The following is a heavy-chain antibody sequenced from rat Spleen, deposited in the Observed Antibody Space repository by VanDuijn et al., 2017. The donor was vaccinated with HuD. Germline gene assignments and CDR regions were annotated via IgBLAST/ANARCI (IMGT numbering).Heavy chain of an antibody. CDR2: ISYDGSST. V-gene: IGHV5-7*01. J-gene: IGHJ4*01. D-gene: IGHD4-1*01. Sequence: EVQLVESDGGLVQPGRSLKLSCAASGFTFSDYYMAWVRQAPTKGLEWVATISYDGSSTYYRDSVKGRFTISRDNAKSTLYLQMDSLRAEDRATYYGARHRAGPYVMDAWGQGASVTVSS. CDR1: GFTFSDYY. CDR3: ARHRAGPYVMDA.